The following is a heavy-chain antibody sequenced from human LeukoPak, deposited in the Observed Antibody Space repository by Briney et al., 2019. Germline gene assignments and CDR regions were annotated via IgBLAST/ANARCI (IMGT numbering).Heavy chain of an antibody. V-gene: IGHV3-20*04. Sequence: GGSLRLSCAASGFTFDDYGMSWVRQAPGKGLEWVSGINWNGGSTGYADSVKDRFTISRDNAENSLYLQMNSLRAEDTAVYYCARANPPGISFFDYWGQGAPVTVSS. CDR2: INWNGGST. J-gene: IGHJ4*02. CDR1: GFTFDDYG. D-gene: IGHD3-16*02. CDR3: ARANPPGISFFDY.